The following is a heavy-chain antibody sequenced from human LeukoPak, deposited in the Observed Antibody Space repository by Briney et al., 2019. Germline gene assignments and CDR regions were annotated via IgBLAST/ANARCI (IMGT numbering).Heavy chain of an antibody. CDR3: ARGELAAAGKGPLDY. V-gene: IGHV6-1*01. J-gene: IGHJ4*02. Sequence: SQTLSLTCAISGDSVSGNSAAWNWIRQSPSRGLEWLGRTYYRSKWYNDYAVSVKSRITINPDTSKNQFSLQLNSVTPEDTAVYYCARGELAAAGKGPLDYWGQGTLVTVSS. CDR1: GDSVSGNSAA. CDR2: TYYRSKWYN. D-gene: IGHD6-13*01.